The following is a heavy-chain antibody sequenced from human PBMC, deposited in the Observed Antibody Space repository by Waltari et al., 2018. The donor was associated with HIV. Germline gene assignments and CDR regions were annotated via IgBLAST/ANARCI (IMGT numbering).Heavy chain of an antibody. CDR2: INPGGNT. Sequence: HVRLHPCGAGLVKPSETLPLTCALPVGSVSRFSCSWIRQAPGKGLEWIGEINPGGNTNYNPSLKSPVTISQDTSKNQFSLKVTSLTAADTAIYYCVRFCRGYSWICEAFDLWGQGTMVTISS. CDR3: VRFCRGYSWICEAFDL. D-gene: IGHD1-26*01. V-gene: IGHV4-34*01. CDR1: VGSVSRFS. J-gene: IGHJ3*01.